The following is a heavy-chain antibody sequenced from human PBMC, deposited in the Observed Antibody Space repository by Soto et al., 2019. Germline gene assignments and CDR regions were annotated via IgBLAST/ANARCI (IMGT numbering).Heavy chain of an antibody. J-gene: IGHJ4*02. CDR1: GYAFTTYG. Sequence: QVHLVQSGAEVKKPGASVKVSCKGSGYAFTTYGITWVRQAPGQGLEWMGWISAHNGNTNYAQKPKGRVTVTRDTDTSTDYIELRSLRYYDTGVYYGARVRYGDYWGQGALVTVSS. CDR2: ISAHNGNT. V-gene: IGHV1-18*01. CDR3: ARVRYGDY. D-gene: IGHD1-1*01.